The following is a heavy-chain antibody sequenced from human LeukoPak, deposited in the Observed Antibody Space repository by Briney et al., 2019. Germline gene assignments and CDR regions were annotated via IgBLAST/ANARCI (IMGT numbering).Heavy chain of an antibody. Sequence: SETLSLTCTVSGGSISSDSYYWGWIRQPPGKGLEWIGSIYYGGSTYYNPSLKSRVTISIDTSKNQFSLKLISVTAADTAVYYCARDYPGGYDILTGYYPPFQHWGQGTLVTVSS. CDR3: ARDYPGGYDILTGYYPPFQH. CDR2: IYYGGST. D-gene: IGHD3-9*01. V-gene: IGHV4-39*07. CDR1: GGSISSDSYY. J-gene: IGHJ1*01.